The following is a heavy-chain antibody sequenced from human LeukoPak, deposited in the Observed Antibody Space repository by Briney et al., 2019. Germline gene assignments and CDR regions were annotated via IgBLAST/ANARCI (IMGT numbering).Heavy chain of an antibody. J-gene: IGHJ4*02. D-gene: IGHD4-17*01. CDR3: VKEDHYGDYVQIDH. CDR2: ITADGGGT. V-gene: IGHV3-23*01. CDR1: GFSFGSSV. Sequence: PGGSLRLSCAASGFSFGSSVMSWVRQAPGKGLEWVSAITADGGGTNHADPVKGRFTISRDNSKSTLYLQMNSLRAEDTAVYYCVKEDHYGDYVQIDHCGQGTLVTVSS.